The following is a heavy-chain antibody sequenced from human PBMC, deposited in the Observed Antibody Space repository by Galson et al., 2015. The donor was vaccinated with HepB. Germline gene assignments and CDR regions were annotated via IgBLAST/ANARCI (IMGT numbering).Heavy chain of an antibody. CDR2: MNPNSGNT. Sequence: SVKVSCKASGYTFTSYEISWMRQAPGQGLEWMGYMNPNSGNTGYAQKFQGRVTMTRSTSISTAYMELSSLRSDDTALYYCARCRLEGGGDDAFDIWGQGTFVTVSS. CDR3: ARCRLEGGGDDAFDI. V-gene: IGHV1-8*01. D-gene: IGHD3-16*01. J-gene: IGHJ3*02. CDR1: GYTFTSYE.